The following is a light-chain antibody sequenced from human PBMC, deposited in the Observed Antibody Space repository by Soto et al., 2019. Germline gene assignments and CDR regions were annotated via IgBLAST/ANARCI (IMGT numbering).Light chain of an antibody. Sequence: EIVLTQSPATLSLSPGERATLSCRASQSVSSYLAWYQQKPGQAPRLLIFDASNRATGIPARFSGSGSGTDFTLTISSLEPEDFAVYYCQHRSNWPPITFGQGTRLAIK. V-gene: IGKV3-11*01. J-gene: IGKJ5*01. CDR2: DAS. CDR1: QSVSSY. CDR3: QHRSNWPPIT.